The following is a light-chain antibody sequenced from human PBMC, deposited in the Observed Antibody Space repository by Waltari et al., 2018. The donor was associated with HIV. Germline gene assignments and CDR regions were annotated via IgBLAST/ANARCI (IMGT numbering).Light chain of an antibody. CDR1: SGLNVGAYW. J-gene: IGLJ2*01. Sequence: QAVLTQPPSLSASPGASASLPCTLRSGLNVGAYWISWYQQKPGSPPQFLLRYKSDSDKYQGCGVRSGCSGSKDASVNAGILFISGLQSEDEADYYCMIWHSDTVIIGGGTKLTVL. CDR2: YKSDSDK. V-gene: IGLV5-45*01. CDR3: MIWHSDTVI.